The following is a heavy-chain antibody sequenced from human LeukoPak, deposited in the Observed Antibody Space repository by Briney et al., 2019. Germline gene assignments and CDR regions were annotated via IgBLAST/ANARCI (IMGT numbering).Heavy chain of an antibody. CDR3: SRRLYSSSTLNWFDP. CDR1: GRSFSGYY. D-gene: IGHD6-6*01. J-gene: IGHJ5*02. V-gene: IGHV4-34*01. CDR2: INHSGST. Sequence: SETLSLTCAVYGRSFSGYYWSWVRQPPGKGLEWIGEINHSGSTNYNPSLKSRVTISVDTSKNQFSLKLSSVNSAVSAVYYCSRRLYSSSTLNWFDPWGQGTLVAVSS.